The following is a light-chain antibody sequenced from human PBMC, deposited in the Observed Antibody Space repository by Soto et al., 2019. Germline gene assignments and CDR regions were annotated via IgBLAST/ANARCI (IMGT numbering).Light chain of an antibody. CDR1: QSVSSN. CDR3: QQYNNWPPWT. V-gene: IGKV3-15*01. J-gene: IGKJ1*01. Sequence: EIVMTQSPATLSLSPGERATLSCRASQSVSSNLAWYQQKPGQAPRLLIYGASTRATGIPARFSGSGSGTAFTLTISSLQSEDFAVYYCQQYNNWPPWTFGQGTKVEIK. CDR2: GAS.